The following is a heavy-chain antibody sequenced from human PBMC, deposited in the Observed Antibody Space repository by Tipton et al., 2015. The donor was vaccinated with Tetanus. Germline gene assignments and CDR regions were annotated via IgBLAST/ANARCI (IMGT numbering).Heavy chain of an antibody. Sequence: TLSLTCSVSGGSMSSHYWSWIRQPPGKGLEWIGYIYYSGGTKYNPSLKSRVTISVDTSKNQFSLKLSSVTAADTAVYYCARGQAAGFTVGYYYYYYGMDVWGQGTTVTVSS. CDR2: IYYSGGT. CDR1: GGSMSSHY. D-gene: IGHD6-13*01. V-gene: IGHV4-59*11. CDR3: ARGQAAGFTVGYYYYYYGMDV. J-gene: IGHJ6*02.